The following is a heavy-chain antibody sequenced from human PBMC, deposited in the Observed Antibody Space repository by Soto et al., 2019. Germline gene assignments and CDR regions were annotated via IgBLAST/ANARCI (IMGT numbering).Heavy chain of an antibody. CDR3: TRYYYESSGYYVY. CDR1: GFTFGSYA. D-gene: IGHD3-22*01. CDR2: IRSEASGGTT. Sequence: GGSLRLSCTGSGFTFGSYALSWVRQAPGKGLEWVGVIRSEASGGTTDYAASVKGRITISRDDSKGIAYMEINSLQTEDTAVYYCTRYYYESSGYYVYWGQGALVTVSS. J-gene: IGHJ4*02. V-gene: IGHV3-49*04.